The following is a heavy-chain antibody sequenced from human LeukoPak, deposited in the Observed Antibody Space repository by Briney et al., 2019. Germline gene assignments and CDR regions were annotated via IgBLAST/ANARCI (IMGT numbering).Heavy chain of an antibody. Sequence: GASVKVSCKASGGTFSSYAISWVRQAPGQGLEWMGGIIPIFGTANYAQKLQGRVTMTTDTSTSTAYMELRSLRSDDTAVYYCARDSPRLLWFGEGGDIIFDYWGQGTLVTVSS. CDR2: IIPIFGTA. CDR1: GGTFSSYA. CDR3: ARDSPRLLWFGEGGDIIFDY. D-gene: IGHD3-10*01. J-gene: IGHJ4*02. V-gene: IGHV1-69*05.